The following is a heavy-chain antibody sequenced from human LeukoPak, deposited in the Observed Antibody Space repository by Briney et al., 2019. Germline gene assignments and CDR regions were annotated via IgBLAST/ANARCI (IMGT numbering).Heavy chain of an antibody. D-gene: IGHD3-10*01. CDR2: IIPIFGTA. Sequence: ASVKVSCKASGGTFSSYAISWVRQAPGQGLEWMGGIIPIFGTANYAQKFQGRVTITADKSTSTAYMELSSLRSDDTAVYFCARDAGFGELLLGWFDSWGQGTLVTVSS. CDR1: GGTFSSYA. J-gene: IGHJ5*01. V-gene: IGHV1-69*06. CDR3: ARDAGFGELLLGWFDS.